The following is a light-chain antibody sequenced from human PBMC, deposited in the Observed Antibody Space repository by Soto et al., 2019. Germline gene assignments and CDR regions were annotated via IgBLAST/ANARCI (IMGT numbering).Light chain of an antibody. Sequence: DIQLTQSPSSLSASVGDRVTITCRASQAISSYLAWYQQKPGKVPELLIYATSTLQSGAPSRFSCSGSGTDFTLTISSLQAEDVATYYCQKYNHAPTFGGGTKVEIK. CDR1: QAISSY. CDR3: QKYNHAPT. V-gene: IGKV1-27*01. J-gene: IGKJ4*01. CDR2: ATS.